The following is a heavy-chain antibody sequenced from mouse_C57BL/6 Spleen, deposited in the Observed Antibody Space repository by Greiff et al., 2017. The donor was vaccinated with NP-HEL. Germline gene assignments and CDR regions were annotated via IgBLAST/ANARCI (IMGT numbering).Heavy chain of an antibody. V-gene: IGHV5-4*01. CDR2: ISDGGSYT. J-gene: IGHJ2*01. CDR3: ARDHYGSSFDY. D-gene: IGHD1-1*01. Sequence: DVKLVESGAGLVKPGGSLKLSCAASGFTFSSYAMSWVRQTPEKRLEWVATISDGGSYTYYPDNVKGRFTISRENAKNNLYLQMSHLKSEDTAMYYCARDHYGSSFDYWGQGTTLTVSS. CDR1: GFTFSSYA.